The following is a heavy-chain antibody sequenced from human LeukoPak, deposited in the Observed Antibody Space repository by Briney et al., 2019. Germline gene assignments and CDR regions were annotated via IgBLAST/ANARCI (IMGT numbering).Heavy chain of an antibody. J-gene: IGHJ4*02. V-gene: IGHV3-30*04. D-gene: IGHD5-18*01. CDR3: AKDHLPGYSYGYFDY. CDR1: GFTFSNYA. Sequence: GGSLRLSCAASGFTFSNYAIHWVRQAPGKGLEWVAVISYDGSNKYYADSVKGRFTIARDNSKNTLYLQMNSLRAEDTAVYHCAKDHLPGYSYGYFDYWGQGTLVTVSS. CDR2: ISYDGSNK.